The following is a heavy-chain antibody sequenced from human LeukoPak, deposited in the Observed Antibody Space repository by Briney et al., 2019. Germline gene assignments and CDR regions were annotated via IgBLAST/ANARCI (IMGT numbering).Heavy chain of an antibody. CDR1: GGSFSGYY. D-gene: IGHD3-10*01. CDR2: IYNSGST. J-gene: IGHJ4*02. CDR3: AGDYSSASYRFDY. Sequence: SETLSLTCAVYGGSFSGYYWSWIRQPPGRGLEWIGYIYNSGSTTYNPSLKSRLSISLDTSKNQFSLKLSSVTAADTAVYYCAGDYSSASYRFDYWGQGTLVSVSS. V-gene: IGHV4-34*11.